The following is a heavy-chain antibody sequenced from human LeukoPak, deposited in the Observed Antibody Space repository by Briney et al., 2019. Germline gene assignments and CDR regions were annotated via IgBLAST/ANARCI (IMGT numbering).Heavy chain of an antibody. Sequence: PGGSLRLSCAASGFTFDDYGMSWVRQAPGKGLEWVSGINSNGGSTGYADSVKGRFTISRDNAKNSLYLQMNSLRAEDTALYYCARGHIVVVPAATIYYYYMDVWGKGTTVTVSS. J-gene: IGHJ6*03. CDR1: GFTFDDYG. CDR3: ARGHIVVVPAATIYYYYMDV. V-gene: IGHV3-20*04. D-gene: IGHD2-2*01. CDR2: INSNGGST.